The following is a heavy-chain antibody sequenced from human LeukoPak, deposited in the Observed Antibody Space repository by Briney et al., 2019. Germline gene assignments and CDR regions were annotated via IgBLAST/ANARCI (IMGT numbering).Heavy chain of an antibody. CDR3: ARSLPGIAAAGTLGARWFDP. CDR1: GGSLSGYY. V-gene: IGHV4-34*01. Sequence: SETLSLTCAVYGGSLSGYYWSWIRQPPGKGLEWIGEINHSGSTNYNPSLKSRVAISIDTSKNQFSLKLSSVTAADTTVYSCARSLPGIAAAGTLGARWFDPWGQGTLVTVSS. CDR2: INHSGST. D-gene: IGHD6-13*01. J-gene: IGHJ5*02.